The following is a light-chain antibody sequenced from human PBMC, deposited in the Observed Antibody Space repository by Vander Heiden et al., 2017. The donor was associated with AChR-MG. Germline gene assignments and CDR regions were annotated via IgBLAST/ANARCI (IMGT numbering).Light chain of an antibody. V-gene: IGKV1-39*01. CDR2: TAS. CDR1: QSISYY. J-gene: IGKJ2*01. Sequence: DIQMTQSPSSLSASVGDRVTITCRASQSISYYVAWYQQKPGKAPNLLIYTASVLQSGVPSRFSGSGSGTDFTLTISSLQPEDFATYYCQQSDSSPRTFGQGTKVEIK. CDR3: QQSDSSPRT.